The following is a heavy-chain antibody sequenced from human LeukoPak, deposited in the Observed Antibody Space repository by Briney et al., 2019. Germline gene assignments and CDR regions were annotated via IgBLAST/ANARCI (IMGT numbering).Heavy chain of an antibody. CDR2: IKQDGSEK. D-gene: IGHD3-22*01. V-gene: IGHV3-7*01. CDR1: GFTCSSYW. CDR3: ARFGYYYPYFDY. Sequence: PGGSLRLSCAASGFTCSSYWMSWVRQAPGKGLEWVANIKQDGSEKYYVDSVKGRFTISRDNAKNSLYLQMNSLRAEDTAVYYCARFGYYYPYFDYWGQGTLVTVSS. J-gene: IGHJ4*02.